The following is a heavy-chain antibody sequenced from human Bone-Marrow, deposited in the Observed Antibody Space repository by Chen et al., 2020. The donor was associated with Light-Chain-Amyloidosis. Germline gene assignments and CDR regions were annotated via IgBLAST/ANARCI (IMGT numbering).Heavy chain of an antibody. J-gene: IGHJ4*02. D-gene: IGHD5-12*01. CDR1: GYTFPNYW. V-gene: IGHV5-51*01. CDR3: AGRRDGYNFDY. Sequence: EVQLEQSGPEVKKPGESLKISCKGSGYTFPNYWIGWVRQMPGKGLEWMGGIYPDDSDARCSPSVGGKVTIAADKSITTAYLQWRSQKASDTAMYYCAGRRDGYNFDYWGQGTLVTVSS. CDR2: IYPDDSDA.